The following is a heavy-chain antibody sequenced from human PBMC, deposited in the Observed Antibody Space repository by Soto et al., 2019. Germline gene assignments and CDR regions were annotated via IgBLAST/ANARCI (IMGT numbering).Heavy chain of an antibody. CDR1: GFTFSTYD. D-gene: IGHD2-2*01. CDR3: AREQLVPAAMYYYYMDV. V-gene: IGHV3-66*01. Sequence: EVQLVESGGGLVQPGGSLRLSCAVSGFTFSTYDMNWVRQAPGKGLEWVSYIRSSSCTSYAASVKGRFTISRDNSKNTLYLQMNSLRAEDTAVYYCAREQLVPAAMYYYYMDVWGKGTTVTVSS. CDR2: IRSSSCT. J-gene: IGHJ6*03.